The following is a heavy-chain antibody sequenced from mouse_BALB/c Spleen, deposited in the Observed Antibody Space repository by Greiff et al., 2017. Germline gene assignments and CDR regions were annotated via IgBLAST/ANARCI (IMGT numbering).Heavy chain of an antibody. J-gene: IGHJ1*01. V-gene: IGHV5-6-3*01. CDR1: GFTFSSYG. D-gene: IGHD1-1*01. CDR3: ARDYGGNYWYFDV. CDR2: INSNGGST. Sequence: EVKLVESGGGLVQPGGSLKLSCAASGFTFSSYGMSWVRQTPDKRLELVATINSNGGSTYYPDSVKGRFTISRDNAKNTLYLQMSSLKSEDTAMYYCARDYGGNYWYFDVWGAGTTVTVSS.